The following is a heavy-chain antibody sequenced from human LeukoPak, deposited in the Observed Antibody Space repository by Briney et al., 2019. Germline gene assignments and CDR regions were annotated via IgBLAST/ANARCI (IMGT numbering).Heavy chain of an antibody. J-gene: IGHJ4*02. D-gene: IGHD4-23*01. CDR2: IRYDGSNK. V-gene: IGHV3-30*02. Sequence: PGGSLRLSCAASGFTFSSYGMHWVRQAPGKGLEWVAFIRYDGSNKYYADSVKGRFTISRDNSKNTLYLQMNSLRAEDTAVYYCAKDRAPLTVVTPPDYWGQGTLVTVSS. CDR1: GFTFSSYG. CDR3: AKDRAPLTVVTPPDY.